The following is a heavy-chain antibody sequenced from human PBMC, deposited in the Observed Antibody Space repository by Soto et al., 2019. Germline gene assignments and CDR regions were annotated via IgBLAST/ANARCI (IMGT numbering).Heavy chain of an antibody. CDR3: ARFRKGGFYYFDY. V-gene: IGHV1-69*13. J-gene: IGHJ4*02. CDR1: GGTFSSYA. Sequence: GDSVKVSCKASGGTFSSYAISWVRQAPGQGLEWMGGIIPIFGTANYAQKFQGRVTITADESTSTAYMELSSLRSEDTAVYYCARFRKGGFYYFDYWGQGTLVTVSS. D-gene: IGHD3-10*01. CDR2: IIPIFGTA.